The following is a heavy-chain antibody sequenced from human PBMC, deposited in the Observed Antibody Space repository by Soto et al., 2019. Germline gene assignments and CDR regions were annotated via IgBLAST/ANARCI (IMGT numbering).Heavy chain of an antibody. CDR2: ISSSGSTI. J-gene: IGHJ3*02. D-gene: IGHD3-3*01. CDR3: AKDLGQHYDFWSAQMGGAFDI. V-gene: IGHV3-11*01. Sequence: QVQLVESGGGLVKPGGSLRVSCAASGFTFSDYYMSWIRQAPGKGLEWISYISSSGSTIYFADSVKGRFTISRDNANNSLYLQMNSLRAEDTAVYYCAKDLGQHYDFWSAQMGGAFDIWGQGTMVTVSS. CDR1: GFTFSDYY.